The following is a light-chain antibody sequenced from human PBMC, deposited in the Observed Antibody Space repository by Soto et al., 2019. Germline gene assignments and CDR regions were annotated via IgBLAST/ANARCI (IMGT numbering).Light chain of an antibody. CDR1: QSISSG. J-gene: IGKJ1*01. CDR3: QQYNTPWT. Sequence: DIQMTQSPSTLSASVGDRVTITCRASQSISSGLAWYQQKPGKAPKLLIYKASTLISGVPSRFSGSGSGTEFTLTISSLQPDDFATYYCQQYNTPWTFGQGTNVEIK. CDR2: KAS. V-gene: IGKV1-5*03.